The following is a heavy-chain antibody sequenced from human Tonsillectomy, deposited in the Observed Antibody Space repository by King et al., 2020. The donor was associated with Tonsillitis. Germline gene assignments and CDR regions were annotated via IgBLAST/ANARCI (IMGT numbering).Heavy chain of an antibody. J-gene: IGHJ4*02. CDR3: AKGNPPYSGSPRQFDY. V-gene: IGHV3-30*18. CDR2: ISYDGSNK. D-gene: IGHD1-26*01. CDR1: GFTFSSNG. Sequence: VQLVESGGGVVQPGRSLRLSCAASGFTFSSNGMHWVRQAPGKGLEWVAVISYDGSNKNYADSVKGRFTISRDNSKNTLYLQMNSLRGEDTAVYYCAKGNPPYSGSPRQFDYWGQGTLVTVSS.